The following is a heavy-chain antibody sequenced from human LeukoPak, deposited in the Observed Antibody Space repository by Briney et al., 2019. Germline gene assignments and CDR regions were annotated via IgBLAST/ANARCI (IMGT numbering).Heavy chain of an antibody. CDR3: ARVPARITMIVGPFDI. CDR1: GYTFTGYY. V-gene: IGHV1-2*02. J-gene: IGHJ3*02. Sequence: ASVKVSCKASGYTFTGYYMHWVRQAPGQGLEWMGWINPNSGGTDYAQKFQGRVTMTRDTSISTAYMELSRLRSDDTAVYYCARVPARITMIVGPFDIWGQGTMVTVSS. CDR2: INPNSGGT. D-gene: IGHD3-22*01.